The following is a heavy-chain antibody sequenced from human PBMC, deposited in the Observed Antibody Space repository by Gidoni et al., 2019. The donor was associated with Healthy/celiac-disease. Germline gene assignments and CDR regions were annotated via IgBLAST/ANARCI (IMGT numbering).Heavy chain of an antibody. Sequence: QVQLVQSGAEVKKPGAAVKVSGTASGYTFTGYYMHWVRQAPGQGLEWMGWINRNSGGTNYAQKFPGRVTMHRDTSISTASMELSRLRSDDTAVYYCARDGGDRGYFDLWGRGTLVTVSS. J-gene: IGHJ2*01. CDR1: GYTFTGYY. CDR2: INRNSGGT. V-gene: IGHV1-2*02. D-gene: IGHD3-10*01. CDR3: ARDGGDRGYFDL.